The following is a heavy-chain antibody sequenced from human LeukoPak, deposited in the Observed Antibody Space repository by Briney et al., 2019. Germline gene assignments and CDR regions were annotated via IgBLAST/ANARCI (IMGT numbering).Heavy chain of an antibody. D-gene: IGHD3-3*01. CDR2: IRASSGII. Sequence: GGSLRLSCAASGFSFGDYAMSWVRQAPGKGLEWVSDIRASSGIIYYADSVKGRFTISRDNSKNTLYLQMNSLRADDTALYFCARDSDFYDSLTFYGMDVWGQGTTVIVSS. V-gene: IGHV3-23*01. J-gene: IGHJ6*02. CDR3: ARDSDFYDSLTFYGMDV. CDR1: GFSFGDYA.